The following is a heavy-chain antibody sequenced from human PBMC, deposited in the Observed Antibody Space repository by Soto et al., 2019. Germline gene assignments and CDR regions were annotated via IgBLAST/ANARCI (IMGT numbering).Heavy chain of an antibody. CDR3: ARDNFAYPYDILTGYYIDYFDY. CDR2: ISSSSSTI. CDR1: GFTFSSYS. D-gene: IGHD3-9*01. Sequence: GSLRLSCAASGFTFSSYSMNWVRQAPGKGLEWVSYISSSSSTIYYADSVKGRFTISRDNAKNSLYLQMNSLRAEDTAVYYCARDNFAYPYDILTGYYIDYFDYWGQGTLVTVSS. J-gene: IGHJ4*02. V-gene: IGHV3-48*01.